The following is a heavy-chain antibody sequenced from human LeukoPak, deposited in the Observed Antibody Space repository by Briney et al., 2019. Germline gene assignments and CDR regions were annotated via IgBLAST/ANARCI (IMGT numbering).Heavy chain of an antibody. J-gene: IGHJ4*02. Sequence: GGSLRLSCAASGFTFSSYWMSWVRQAPGKGREWVAVISYDGSNKYYADSVKGRFTISRDNSKNTLYLQMNSLRAEDTAVYYCARDRVGATDYFDYWGQGTLVTVSS. CDR2: ISYDGSNK. V-gene: IGHV3-30-3*01. CDR1: GFTFSSYW. D-gene: IGHD1-26*01. CDR3: ARDRVGATDYFDY.